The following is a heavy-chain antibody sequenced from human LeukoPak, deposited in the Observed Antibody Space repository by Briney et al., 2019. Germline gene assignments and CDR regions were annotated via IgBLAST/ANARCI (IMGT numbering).Heavy chain of an antibody. Sequence: GGSLRLSCVASGFTFSSYWATWVRQAPGKGLEWVANINPDGSRTYYVDSVKGRFTISRDNSKNTLYLQMNSLRAEDTAVYYCAKGGGYEAQYYYYYLDVWGKGTTVTISS. D-gene: IGHD5-12*01. V-gene: IGHV3-7*01. CDR2: INPDGSRT. CDR1: GFTFSSYW. CDR3: AKGGGYEAQYYYYYLDV. J-gene: IGHJ6*03.